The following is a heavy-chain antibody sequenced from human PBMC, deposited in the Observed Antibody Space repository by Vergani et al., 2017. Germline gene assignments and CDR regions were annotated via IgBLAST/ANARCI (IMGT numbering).Heavy chain of an antibody. CDR3: AREGRTQLERLKGFDY. V-gene: IGHV3-30-3*01. CDR2: ISYDGSNK. Sequence: VQLVESGGGLVQPGGSLRLSCAASGFTFSSYAMHWVRQAPGKGLEWVAVISYDGSNKYYADSVKGRFTISRDNSKNTLYLQMNSLRAEDTAVYYCAREGRTQLERLKGFDYWGQGTLVTVSS. CDR1: GFTFSSYA. J-gene: IGHJ4*02. D-gene: IGHD1-1*01.